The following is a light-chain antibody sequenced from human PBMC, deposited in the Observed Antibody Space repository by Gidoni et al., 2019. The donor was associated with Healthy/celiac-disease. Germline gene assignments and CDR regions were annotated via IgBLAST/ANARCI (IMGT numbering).Light chain of an antibody. J-gene: IGKJ3*01. CDR1: QSVSSN. CDR3: QQYNNWPLFT. V-gene: IGKV3-15*01. CDR2: GAS. Sequence: EIVMTQSPATLSVSPGERATLSCRASQSVSSNLAWYQQKPGQAPRLLIYGASTRATGIPARFSGSVSGTELTLTISSLQSEDFAVYYCQQYNNWPLFTFGPGTKVDIK.